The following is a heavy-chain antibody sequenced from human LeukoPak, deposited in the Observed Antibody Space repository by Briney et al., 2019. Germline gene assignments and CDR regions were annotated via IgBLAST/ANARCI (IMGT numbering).Heavy chain of an antibody. D-gene: IGHD3-22*01. CDR2: INHSGST. Sequence: SETLSLTCAVYGGSFSGYYWSWIRQPPGKGLEWIGEINHSGSTNYNPSLKSRVTISVDTSKKQFSLRLSSVTAADTAVYHCARNYYDTSGYSKFGMDVWGQGTTVTVSS. CDR1: GGSFSGYY. CDR3: ARNYYDTSGYSKFGMDV. V-gene: IGHV4-34*01. J-gene: IGHJ6*02.